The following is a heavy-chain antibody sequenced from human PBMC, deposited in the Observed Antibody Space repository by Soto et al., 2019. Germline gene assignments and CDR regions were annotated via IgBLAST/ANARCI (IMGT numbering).Heavy chain of an antibody. V-gene: IGHV4-59*01. J-gene: IGHJ5*02. CDR1: GGSINTYY. D-gene: IGHD3-3*01. CDR2: IRYSGST. CDR3: ARDRTYNDFWSGYPNNWFDP. Sequence: PSETLSLTCTVSGGSINTYYWSWIRQPPGKGLEWIGHIRYSGSTKYNPSLKSRVTISVDMSKNQFSLKLTSVTAADTAVYYCARDRTYNDFWSGYPNNWFDPWRQGILVTVSS.